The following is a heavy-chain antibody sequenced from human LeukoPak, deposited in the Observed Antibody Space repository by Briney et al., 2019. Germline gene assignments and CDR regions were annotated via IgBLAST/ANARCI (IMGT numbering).Heavy chain of an antibody. CDR2: INHSGST. Sequence: PSETLSLTCAVYGGSFSGYYWSWIRQPPGKGLEWIGEINHSGSTNYNPSLKSRVTISVDTSKNQFSLKLSSVTAADTAVYYCARSLIRGVIIGYWGQGTLVTVSS. CDR3: ARSLIRGVIIGY. J-gene: IGHJ4*02. V-gene: IGHV4-34*01. CDR1: GGSFSGYY. D-gene: IGHD3-10*01.